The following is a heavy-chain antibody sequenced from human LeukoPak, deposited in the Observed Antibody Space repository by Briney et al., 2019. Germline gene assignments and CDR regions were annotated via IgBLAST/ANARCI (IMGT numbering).Heavy chain of an antibody. V-gene: IGHV4-59*01. D-gene: IGHD6-13*01. CDR3: ARVRYSSSWYYSDY. Sequence: PSETLSLTCTVSGGSISSYYWSWIRQPPGKGLEWIGYIYYSGSTNYNPSLKSRVTISVDTSKNQFSLKLSSATAADTAVYYCARVRYSSSWYYSDYWGQGTLVTVSS. J-gene: IGHJ4*02. CDR2: IYYSGST. CDR1: GGSISSYY.